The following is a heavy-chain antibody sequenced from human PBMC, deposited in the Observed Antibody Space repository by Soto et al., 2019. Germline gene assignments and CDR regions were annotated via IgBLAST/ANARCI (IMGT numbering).Heavy chain of an antibody. Sequence: SETLSLTCTVSGGSISSYYLSWIRQPPGKGLEWIGYIYYSGSTNYNPSLKSRVTISVDTSKNQFSLKLSSVTAADTAVYYCAKLTTAAGGYYFDYWGQGTLVTVSS. V-gene: IGHV4-59*08. CDR1: GGSISSYY. D-gene: IGHD6-13*01. CDR2: IYYSGST. J-gene: IGHJ4*02. CDR3: AKLTTAAGGYYFDY.